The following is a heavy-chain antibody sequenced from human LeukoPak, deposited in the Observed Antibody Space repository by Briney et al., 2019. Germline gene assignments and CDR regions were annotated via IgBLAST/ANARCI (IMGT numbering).Heavy chain of an antibody. CDR2: INHSGST. CDR3: APYGGDWNFDS. V-gene: IGHV4-34*01. Sequence: SETLSLTCAVYGGSFSGYYWSWIRQPPGKGLEWIGEINHSGSTNYNPSLKSRVTISVDTSKNQFSLKLSSVTAADTAVYYCAPYGGDWNFDSWGQGTLVTVSS. D-gene: IGHD2-21*01. CDR1: GGSFSGYY. J-gene: IGHJ4*02.